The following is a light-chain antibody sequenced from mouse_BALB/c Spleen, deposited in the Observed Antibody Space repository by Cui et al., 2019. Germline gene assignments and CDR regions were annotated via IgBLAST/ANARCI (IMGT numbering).Light chain of an antibody. V-gene: IGKV12-44*01. CDR3: QHHYGTPLT. CDR2: NAK. CDR1: ENIYSY. J-gene: IGKJ5*01. Sequence: DIQRTQSPASLSASVGETVTITCRASENIYSYLAWYQQKQGKSPQLLVYNAKSLAEGVPSRFSGSGSGTQFSLKINSLQPEDFGSYYCQHHYGTPLTFGAGTKLELK.